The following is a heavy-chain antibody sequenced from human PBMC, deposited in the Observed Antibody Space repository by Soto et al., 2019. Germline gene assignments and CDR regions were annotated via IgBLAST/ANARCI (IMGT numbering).Heavy chain of an antibody. CDR3: ASSPQLDYGDYVKDY. CDR1: GFTVSSNY. Sequence: GGSVRLSCAASGFTVSSNYMSWVRQAPGKGLEWVSVIYSGGSTYYADTVKGRFTISRDNSKNTLYLQMNSLRAEDTAVYYCASSPQLDYGDYVKDYWGQGTLVTVSS. J-gene: IGHJ4*02. D-gene: IGHD4-17*01. CDR2: IYSGGST. V-gene: IGHV3-53*01.